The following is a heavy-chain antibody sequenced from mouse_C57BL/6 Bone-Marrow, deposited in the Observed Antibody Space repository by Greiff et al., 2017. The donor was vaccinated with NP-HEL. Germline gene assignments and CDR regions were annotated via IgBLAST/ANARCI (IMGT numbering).Heavy chain of an antibody. CDR1: GFTFSDYG. D-gene: IGHD3-3*01. Sequence: EAQGVESGGGLVKPGGSLKLSCAASGFTFSDYGMHWVRQAPEKGLEWVAYISSGSSTIYYADTVKGRFTISRDNAKNTLFLQMTSLRSEDTAMYYCARKGRFPDPWAMDYWGQGTSVTVSS. J-gene: IGHJ4*01. CDR3: ARKGRFPDPWAMDY. CDR2: ISSGSSTI. V-gene: IGHV5-17*01.